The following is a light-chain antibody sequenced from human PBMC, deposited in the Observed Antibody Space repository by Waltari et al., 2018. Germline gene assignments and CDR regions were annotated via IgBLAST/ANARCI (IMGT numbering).Light chain of an antibody. CDR2: SAS. J-gene: IGKJ4*01. Sequence: AIRMTQSPPPLSASTGARVPITFRASQGISSYLAWYQQKPGKAPKLLLYSASTLQSGVPSRLSGSGSGTEFTLTISCLQSEDFATYYCQQYYSYPPLTFGGGTKVEIK. CDR1: QGISSY. V-gene: IGKV1-8*01. CDR3: QQYYSYPPLT.